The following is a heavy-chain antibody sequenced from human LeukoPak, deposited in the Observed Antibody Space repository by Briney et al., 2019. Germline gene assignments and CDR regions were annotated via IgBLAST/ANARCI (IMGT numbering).Heavy chain of an antibody. D-gene: IGHD4-17*01. CDR3: AKGSPTVTTFDY. J-gene: IGHJ4*02. CDR1: GFTFDDYA. V-gene: IGHV3-9*01. CDR2: ISWNSGSI. Sequence: GGPLRLSCAASGFTFDDYAMHWVRQAPGKGLEWVSGISWNSGSIGYADSVKGRFTISRDNAKNSLYLQMNSLRAEDTALYYCAKGSPTVTTFDYWGQGTLVTVSS.